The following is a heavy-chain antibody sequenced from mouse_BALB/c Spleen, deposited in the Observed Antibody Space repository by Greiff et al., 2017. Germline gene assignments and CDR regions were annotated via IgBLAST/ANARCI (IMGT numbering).Heavy chain of an antibody. D-gene: IGHD2-4*01. V-gene: IGHV5-17*02. CDR2: ISSGSSTI. Sequence: EVQGVESGGGLVQPGGSRKLSCEASGFTFSSFGMHWVRQAPEKGLEWVAYISSGSSTIYYADTVKGRFTISRDNPKNTLFLQMTSRRSEDTAMYYCARSRDYTWFAYWGQGTLVTVSA. CDR1: GFTFSSFG. J-gene: IGHJ3*01. CDR3: ARSRDYTWFAY.